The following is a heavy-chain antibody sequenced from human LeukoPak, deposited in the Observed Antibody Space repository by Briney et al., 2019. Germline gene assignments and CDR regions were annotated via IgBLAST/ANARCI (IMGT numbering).Heavy chain of an antibody. V-gene: IGHV4-34*01. J-gene: IGHJ3*02. CDR2: INHSGST. Sequence: SETLSLTCGVYGGSFSGYYWSWLRQPPGKGLEWLGEINHSGSTNYNPSLKSRVTISVDTSKNQFSLRLSSVTAADTAIYYCAKRRFLEWLSPHAFDIWGQGTMVTVSS. CDR1: GGSFSGYY. CDR3: AKRRFLEWLSPHAFDI. D-gene: IGHD3-3*01.